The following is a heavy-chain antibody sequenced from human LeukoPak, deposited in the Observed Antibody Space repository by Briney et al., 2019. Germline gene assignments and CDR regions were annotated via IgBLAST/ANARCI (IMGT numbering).Heavy chain of an antibody. CDR1: GGSISSSSFY. J-gene: IGHJ4*02. Sequence: SETLSLTCTVSGGSISSSSFYWGWIRQSPGKGLEWIGGTYYSGSTYYNPSLNSRVTISVDTSKNQFSLKLNSVTAADTAVYYCARIRAGLYHFDYWGQGALVTVSS. CDR2: TYYSGST. V-gene: IGHV4-39*01. D-gene: IGHD5/OR15-5a*01. CDR3: ARIRAGLYHFDY.